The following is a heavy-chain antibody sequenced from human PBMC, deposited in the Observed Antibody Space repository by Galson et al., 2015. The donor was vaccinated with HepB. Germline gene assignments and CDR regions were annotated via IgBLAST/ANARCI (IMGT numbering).Heavy chain of an antibody. CDR1: GDFITNYY. CDR3: ARAGTTTYYYYYGMDV. J-gene: IGHJ6*02. D-gene: IGHD1-14*01. Sequence: LSLTCPVSGDFITNYYWSWIRQPPGKGLQWIGYIYYSGSTNYNPSLKSRVTISLDMSKNQFSLKLSSVTAADTAVYYCARAGTTTYYYYYGMDVWGQGTSVTVSS. CDR2: IYYSGST. V-gene: IGHV4-59*01.